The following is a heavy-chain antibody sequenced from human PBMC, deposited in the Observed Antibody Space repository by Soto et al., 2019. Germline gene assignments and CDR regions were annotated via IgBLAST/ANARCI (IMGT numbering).Heavy chain of an antibody. Sequence: EVQLVESGGGLVEPGGSLRLSCAASGFSFSDTWMNWVRQAPGRGLEWVGRIKSKAFGGITDYGAPVEGRFTISRDDSKTTQYLQMNSLKIEDTAVYYCTTDHCTGSTWYLNYWGQGTLVSVSS. V-gene: IGHV3-15*07. CDR3: TTDHCTGSTWYLNY. J-gene: IGHJ4*02. CDR2: IKSKAFGGIT. CDR1: GFSFSDTW. D-gene: IGHD2-8*02.